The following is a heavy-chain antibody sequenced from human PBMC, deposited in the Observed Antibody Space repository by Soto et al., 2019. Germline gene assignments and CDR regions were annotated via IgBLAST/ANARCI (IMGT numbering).Heavy chain of an antibody. J-gene: IGHJ4*02. CDR1: GGSPRRYY. CDR2: IYYSGST. D-gene: IGHD6-13*01. CDR3: ARAARYSSSWYNSYYFDY. V-gene: IGHV4-59*01. Sequence: SEARSPQRTGSGGSPRRYYRGWIRLPPGKGLEWIGYIYYSGSTNYYPSLKSRVTISVDTSKNQFSLKLSSVTAADTAVYYCARAARYSSSWYNSYYFDYSGQATLVSVST.